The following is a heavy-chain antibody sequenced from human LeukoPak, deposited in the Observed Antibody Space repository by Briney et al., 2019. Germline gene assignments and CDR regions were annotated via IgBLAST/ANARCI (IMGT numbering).Heavy chain of an antibody. J-gene: IGHJ4*02. CDR2: INHSGST. D-gene: IGHD3-10*01. CDR1: GGSFSGYY. CDR3: ARGKGLLWFREFTFDY. Sequence: SETLSLICAVYGGSFSGYYWSWIRQPPGKGLEWIGEINHSGSTNYNPSLKSRVTISVDTSKNQFSLKLSSVTAADTAVYYCARGKGLLWFREFTFDYWGQGTLVTVSS. V-gene: IGHV4-34*01.